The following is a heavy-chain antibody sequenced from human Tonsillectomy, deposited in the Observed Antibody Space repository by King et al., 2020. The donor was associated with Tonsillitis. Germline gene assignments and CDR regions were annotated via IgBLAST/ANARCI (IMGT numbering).Heavy chain of an antibody. CDR1: GGSISSGSYF. V-gene: IGHV4-61*02. J-gene: IGHJ4*02. CDR2: IDTSGST. D-gene: IGHD5-24*01. CDR3: AGQVERTTIIDY. Sequence: QLQESGPGLVKPSQTLSLTCTVSGGSISSGSYFWTWIRQPAGKGLEWIGRIDTSGSTDYNPALESRVTISVDTSKNQFSLKLSSVTAADTAVYYCAGQVERTTIIDYWGQGTLVTVSS.